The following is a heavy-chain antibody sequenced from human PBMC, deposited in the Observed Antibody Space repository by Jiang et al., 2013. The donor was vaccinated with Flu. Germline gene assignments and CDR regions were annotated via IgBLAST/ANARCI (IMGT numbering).Heavy chain of an antibody. Sequence: SGYSFTSYWIGWVRQMPGKGLEWMGIIYPGDSDTRYSPSFQGQVTISADKSISTAYLQWSSLKASDTAMYYCARPQEYSGYESGGPGAFDIWGQGTMVTVSS. V-gene: IGHV5-51*01. D-gene: IGHD5-12*01. CDR1: GYSFTSYW. CDR3: ARPQEYSGYESGGPGAFDI. CDR2: IYPGDSDT. J-gene: IGHJ3*02.